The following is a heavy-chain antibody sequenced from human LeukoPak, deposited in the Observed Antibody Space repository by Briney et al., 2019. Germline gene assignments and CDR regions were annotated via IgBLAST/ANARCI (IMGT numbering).Heavy chain of an antibody. Sequence: GGSLRLSCVASGFAFSSYAMNWVRQAPGKGLEWVSSITSTSSYIYYADSVKGRFTISRDNAKNSLYLQMNSLRAEDTAVYYCARDDGGYCSSTSCYLGWFDPWGQGTLVTVSS. J-gene: IGHJ5*02. CDR1: GFAFSSYA. CDR2: ITSTSSYI. D-gene: IGHD2-2*03. CDR3: ARDDGGYCSSTSCYLGWFDP. V-gene: IGHV3-21*01.